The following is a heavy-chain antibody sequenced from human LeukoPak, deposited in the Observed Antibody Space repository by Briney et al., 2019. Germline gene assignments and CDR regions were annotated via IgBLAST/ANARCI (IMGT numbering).Heavy chain of an antibody. CDR2: IYSGGRT. J-gene: IGHJ6*03. CDR1: ALTVSSNY. Sequence: PGGSLRLSCAASALTVSSNYIGSGRHTPGRGLEWVSVIYSGGRTYTADPVKSRFTISRDNSKNTLYLQMSSLRAEDTAGYYCAGGYYSNYDYYYYMDGWGKGTTVTASS. CDR3: AGGYYSNYDYYYYMDG. D-gene: IGHD4-11*01. V-gene: IGHV3-53*01.